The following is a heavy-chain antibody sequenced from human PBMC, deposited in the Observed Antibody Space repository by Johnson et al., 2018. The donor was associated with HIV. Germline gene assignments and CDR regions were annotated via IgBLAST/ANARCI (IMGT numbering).Heavy chain of an antibody. Sequence: EVQLVESGGGLVQPGGSLRLSCAASGFTFSSYWMSWVRQAPGKGLEWVSGISWDSGSIGYADSVKGRFTISRDNAKNSLYLQMNSLRAEDTAVYYCAKDLSTDYYDSSEDTFDIWGQGTMVTVSS. CDR1: GFTFSSYW. V-gene: IGHV3-9*01. CDR2: ISWDSGSI. J-gene: IGHJ3*02. CDR3: AKDLSTDYYDSSEDTFDI. D-gene: IGHD3-22*01.